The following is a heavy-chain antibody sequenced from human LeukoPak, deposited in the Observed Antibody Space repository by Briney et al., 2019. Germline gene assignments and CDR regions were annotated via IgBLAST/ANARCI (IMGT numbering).Heavy chain of an antibody. CDR3: ARGGKGYSYGYPVDY. Sequence: GESLKISCKGSGYSFTSYWIGWVRQMPGKGLEWMGIIYPGDSDTRYSPSFQGQVTISADKSISTAYLQWSSLEASDTAMYYCARGGKGYSYGYPVDYWGQGTLVTVSS. CDR2: IYPGDSDT. CDR1: GYSFTSYW. V-gene: IGHV5-51*01. J-gene: IGHJ4*02. D-gene: IGHD5-18*01.